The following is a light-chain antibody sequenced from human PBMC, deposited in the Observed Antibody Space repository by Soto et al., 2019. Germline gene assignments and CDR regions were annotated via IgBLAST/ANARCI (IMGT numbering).Light chain of an antibody. CDR2: EVS. J-gene: IGLJ1*01. Sequence: QSALTQPASVSGSPGQSITISCTGTSSDVGNYKYVSWYQQHPGKAPKLMIYEVSNRPSGVSNRFSGSKSGNTASLTTSGLQSEDEADYYCCSFAGNYIYVFGTGTKVTVL. CDR3: CSFAGNYIYV. CDR1: SSDVGNYKY. V-gene: IGLV2-14*01.